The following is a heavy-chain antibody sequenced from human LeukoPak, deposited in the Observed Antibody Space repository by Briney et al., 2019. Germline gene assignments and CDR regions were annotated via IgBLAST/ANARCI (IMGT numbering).Heavy chain of an antibody. CDR1: GFTVSSNY. CDR3: AKIDYEEYLLDY. Sequence: GGSLRLSCAASGFTVSSNYMSWVCQAPGKGLEWVSVIYSGGSTYYADSVKGRFTISRDNSKNTLYLQMNSLRAEDTAVYYCAKIDYEEYLLDYWGQGTLVTVSS. J-gene: IGHJ4*02. V-gene: IGHV3-53*01. CDR2: IYSGGST. D-gene: IGHD4-17*01.